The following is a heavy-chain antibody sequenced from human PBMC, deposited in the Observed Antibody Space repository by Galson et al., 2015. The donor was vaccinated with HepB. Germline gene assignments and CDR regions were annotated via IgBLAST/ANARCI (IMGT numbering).Heavy chain of an antibody. J-gene: IGHJ4*02. CDR1: GFTFGDYA. Sequence: SLRLSCAASGFTFGDYAMSWVRQAPGKGLEWVGFIRSEPYGGTRKYAASVEGRFTISRDDSKSIAYLQMNNLKTEDTAVYYCTRLRYFDWFLSFYFDYWGQGTLVTVSS. D-gene: IGHD3-9*01. CDR3: TRLRYFDWFLSFYFDY. CDR2: IRSEPYGGTR. V-gene: IGHV3-49*04.